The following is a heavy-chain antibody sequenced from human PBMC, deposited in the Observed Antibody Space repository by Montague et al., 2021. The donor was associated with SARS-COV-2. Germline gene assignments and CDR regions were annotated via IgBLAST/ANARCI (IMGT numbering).Heavy chain of an antibody. Sequence: TLSLTCSVSGGSITSGGYYWTWIRQRPGGDLEWLGYLYYNGMTHYSPSLKNRASFSLDTSKNQFSLKLTSATATDSALYFCVSSLPGNQFQFDYWGQGALVTVSS. CDR1: GGSITSGGYY. D-gene: IGHD1-14*01. CDR3: VSSLPGNQFQFDY. V-gene: IGHV4-31*03. CDR2: LYYNGMT. J-gene: IGHJ4*02.